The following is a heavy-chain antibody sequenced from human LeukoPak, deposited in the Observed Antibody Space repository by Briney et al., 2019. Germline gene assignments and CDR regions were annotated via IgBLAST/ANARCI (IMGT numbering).Heavy chain of an antibody. CDR3: ARRSSGSSYFDY. J-gene: IGHJ4*02. D-gene: IGHD1-26*01. CDR1: GFSLSTSGMC. Sequence: SGPALVKPTQTLTLTCTFSGFSLSTSGMCVSWIRQPPGKALEWLARIDWDDDKYYSTSLKTRLTISKDASKNQVVLTMTNMDPVDTATYYCARRSSGSSYFDYWGQGTLVTVSS. V-gene: IGHV2-70*11. CDR2: IDWDDDK.